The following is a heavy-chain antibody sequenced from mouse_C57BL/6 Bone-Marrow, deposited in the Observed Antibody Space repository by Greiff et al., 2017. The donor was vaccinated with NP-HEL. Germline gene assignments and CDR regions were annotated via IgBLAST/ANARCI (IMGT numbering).Heavy chain of an antibody. CDR1: GFTFSDYG. V-gene: IGHV5-15*01. J-gene: IGHJ4*01. CDR3: ARLYYYAMDY. CDR2: ISNLAYSI. Sequence: EVQGVESGGGLVQPGGSLKLSFAASGFTFSDYGMAWVRQAPRKGPEWVAFISNLAYSIYYADTVTGRFTISRENAKNTLYLAMSSLRSEDTAMYYCARLYYYAMDYWGQGTSVTVSS.